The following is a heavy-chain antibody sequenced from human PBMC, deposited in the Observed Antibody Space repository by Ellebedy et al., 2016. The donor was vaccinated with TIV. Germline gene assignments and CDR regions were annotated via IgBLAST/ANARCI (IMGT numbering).Heavy chain of an antibody. D-gene: IGHD4-17*01. V-gene: IGHV1-46*01. CDR1: GYTFTKYY. CDR2: LDARVGST. J-gene: IGHJ4*02. CDR3: AGVPSAGADY. Sequence: ASVKVSCKTSGYTFTKYYFHWIRQAPGQGLQWLGVLDARVGSTTYAQSLQGRLALTRDTSTRTVYMEFSSLRFEDTAMYYCAGVPSAGADYWGQGTLVTVSS.